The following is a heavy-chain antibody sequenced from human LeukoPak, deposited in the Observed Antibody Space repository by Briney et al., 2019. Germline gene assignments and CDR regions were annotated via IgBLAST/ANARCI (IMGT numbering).Heavy chain of an antibody. CDR1: GFTFSNAW. D-gene: IGHD6-19*01. J-gene: IGHJ4*02. CDR3: TNRIAVAGRLD. CDR2: IKSKTDGGTT. V-gene: IGHV3-15*01. Sequence: PGGSLRLSCAASGFTFSNAWMSWVRQAPGKGLEWVGRIKSKTDGGTTDYAAPVKGRFTISRDDSKNTLYLQMNSLKTEDTAVYYCTNRIAVAGRLDWGQGTLVTVSS.